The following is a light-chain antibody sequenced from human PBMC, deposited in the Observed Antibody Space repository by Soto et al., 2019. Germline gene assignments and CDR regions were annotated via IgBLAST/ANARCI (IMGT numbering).Light chain of an antibody. V-gene: IGKV3-11*01. Sequence: EVVLTQSPATLSLSPGARATLSCRASQSVSSYLAWYQQKPGQAPRLLIYDASNRATGIPARFSVILYGTDGNLTICSLQPEDGAVDDGQQRSYWPITFGQGTRLEI. J-gene: IGKJ5*01. CDR3: QQRSYWPIT. CDR2: DAS. CDR1: QSVSSY.